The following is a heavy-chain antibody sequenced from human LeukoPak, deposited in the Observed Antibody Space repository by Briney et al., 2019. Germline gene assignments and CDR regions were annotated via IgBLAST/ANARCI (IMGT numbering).Heavy chain of an antibody. CDR3: ARHGTISSESYFDY. Sequence: PSETLSLTCTVSGGSISSYYWSWFRQPPGKGLEWIGYIYYSGSTNYNPSLKSRVTISVDTSKNQFSLKLSSVTAADTAVYYCARHGTISSESYFDYWGQGALVTVSS. CDR1: GGSISSYY. J-gene: IGHJ4*02. CDR2: IYYSGST. D-gene: IGHD1-14*01. V-gene: IGHV4-59*01.